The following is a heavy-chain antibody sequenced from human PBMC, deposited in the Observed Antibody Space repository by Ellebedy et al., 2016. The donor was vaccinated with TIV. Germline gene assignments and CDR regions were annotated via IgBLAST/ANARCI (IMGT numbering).Heavy chain of an antibody. CDR1: GVTFRNYA. CDR3: ARMLVATSNYGMDV. D-gene: IGHD5-12*01. Sequence: ASVKVSCKASGVTFRNYAFHWVRQAPGQGLEWMGGVIPSFGTANYAQKFQGRVTITADESTSTAYMELSSLRSEDTAVYYCARMLVATSNYGMDVWGQGTTVTVSS. J-gene: IGHJ6*02. V-gene: IGHV1-69*13. CDR2: VIPSFGTA.